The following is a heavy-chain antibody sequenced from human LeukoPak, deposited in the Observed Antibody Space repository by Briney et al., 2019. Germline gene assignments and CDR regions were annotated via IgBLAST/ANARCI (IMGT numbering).Heavy chain of an antibody. CDR3: ARRECSGNSCYMDY. Sequence: PSETLSLTCTVSGGSIRSSSSSYYWGWIRQPPGKGLEWIGSIYYSGDTYYNPSLESRVTLSVDTSKNQFSLKLSSVIAADTAVYYCARRECSGNSCYMDYWGQGTLVIVSS. J-gene: IGHJ4*02. CDR1: GGSIRSSSSSYY. D-gene: IGHD2-15*01. V-gene: IGHV4-39*01. CDR2: IYYSGDT.